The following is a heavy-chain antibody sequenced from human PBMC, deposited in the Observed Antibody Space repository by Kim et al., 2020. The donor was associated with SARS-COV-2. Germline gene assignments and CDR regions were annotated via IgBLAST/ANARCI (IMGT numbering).Heavy chain of an antibody. CDR1: GGTFSSYA. Sequence: SVKVSCKASGGTFSSYAISWVRQAPGQGLEWMGGIIPIFGTANYAQKFQGRVSITADESTSTAYMELSSLRSEDTAVYYCASSNYYVSGSYYSIWWDWG. J-gene: IGHJ1*01. CDR3: ASSNYYVSGSYYSIWWD. D-gene: IGHD3-10*01. V-gene: IGHV1-69*13. CDR2: IIPIFGTA.